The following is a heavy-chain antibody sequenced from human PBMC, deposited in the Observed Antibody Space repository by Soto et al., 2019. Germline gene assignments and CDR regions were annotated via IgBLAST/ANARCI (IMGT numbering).Heavy chain of an antibody. D-gene: IGHD3-16*01. Sequence: RASVKVSCKASGFTFTSSAVQWVRQARGQRLEWIGWIVVGSGNTNYAQKFQERVTITRDMSTSTAYMELSSLRSEDTAVYYCARLGAPGYYYYGMDVWGQGTTVTVSS. J-gene: IGHJ6*02. V-gene: IGHV1-58*01. CDR3: ARLGAPGYYYYGMDV. CDR1: GFTFTSSA. CDR2: IVVGSGNT.